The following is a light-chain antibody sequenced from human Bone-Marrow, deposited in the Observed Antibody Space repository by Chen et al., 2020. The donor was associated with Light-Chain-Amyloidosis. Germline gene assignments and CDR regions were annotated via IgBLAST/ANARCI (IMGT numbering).Light chain of an antibody. J-gene: IGLJ1*01. V-gene: IGLV1-47*01. Sequence: QSVLTQPPSASGTPGQRVTIPCSGSSSNIGSNYVYWYQQLPGTAPKLLIYRNNQRPSGVPDRFSGSKSGTSASLAISGLRSEDEADYYCAAWDGSLSGYVFGTGTKVIVL. CDR2: RNN. CDR3: AAWDGSLSGYV. CDR1: SSNIGSNY.